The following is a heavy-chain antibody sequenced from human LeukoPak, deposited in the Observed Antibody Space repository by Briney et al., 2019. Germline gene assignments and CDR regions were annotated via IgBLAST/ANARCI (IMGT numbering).Heavy chain of an antibody. J-gene: IGHJ4*02. D-gene: IGHD4-23*01. CDR1: GVSINNYY. Sequence: SETLSLTCTVSGVSINNYYWTWIRQPPGKGLEWIGYIYYSGSTNYNPSLKSRVSISVDTSKNQFSLRLTSVTAADTAVYYCARSTGGNSAYWGQGILVTVSS. V-gene: IGHV4-59*08. CDR2: IYYSGST. CDR3: ARSTGGNSAY.